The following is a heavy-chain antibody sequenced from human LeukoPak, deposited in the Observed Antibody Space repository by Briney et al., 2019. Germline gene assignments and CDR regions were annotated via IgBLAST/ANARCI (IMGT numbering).Heavy chain of an antibody. CDR2: IRYDGSNK. Sequence: GGSLRLSCAASGFTFSSYGMHWVRQAPGKGLEWVAFIRYDGSNKYYADSVKGRFTISRDNSKNTLYLQMNSLRAEDTAVYYCAKEYYDFWSGYSSEYFQHWGQGTLVTVSS. CDR1: GFTFSSYG. J-gene: IGHJ1*01. V-gene: IGHV3-30*02. D-gene: IGHD3-3*01. CDR3: AKEYYDFWSGYSSEYFQH.